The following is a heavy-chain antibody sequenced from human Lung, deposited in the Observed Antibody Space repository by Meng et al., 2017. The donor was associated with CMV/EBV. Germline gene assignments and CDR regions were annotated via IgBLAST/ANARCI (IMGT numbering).Heavy chain of an antibody. CDR3: AREASGSYTYYYGMDL. D-gene: IGHD1-26*01. CDR2: ISYDGTSK. J-gene: IGHJ6*02. CDR1: GVTFSDYA. V-gene: IGHV3-30-3*01. Sequence: SCAVSGVTFSDYARHWVRQAPGKGLEWVTMISYDGTSKFYADSVKGRFTVSRDNSRNTLYLHMNSLRGDDTAVYYCAREASGSYTYYYGMDLWGQGTTVTVSS.